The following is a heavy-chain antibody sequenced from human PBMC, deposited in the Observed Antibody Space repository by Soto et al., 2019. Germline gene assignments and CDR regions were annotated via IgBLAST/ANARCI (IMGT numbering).Heavy chain of an antibody. CDR1: GFTFSSYT. CDR3: AKPGYGHDGDYFYGMDV. D-gene: IGHD6-13*01. CDR2: ISFGGTNK. V-gene: IGHV3-30-3*02. Sequence: VGSLRLSCAASGFTFSSYTLHWVRQAPGKGLEWVAVISFGGTNKYYADSVKGRFTISRDNSKDTLYLEMNSLRAEDTAVYYCAKPGYGHDGDYFYGMDVWGQGTTVTVSS. J-gene: IGHJ6*02.